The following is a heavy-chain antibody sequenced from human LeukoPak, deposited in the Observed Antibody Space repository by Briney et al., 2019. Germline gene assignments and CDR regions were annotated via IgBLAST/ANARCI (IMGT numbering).Heavy chain of an antibody. CDR1: GGSISSYY. CDR2: IYYSGST. V-gene: IGHV4-59*01. CDR3: ARDIVATITGGVGAFDI. Sequence: SETLSLTCTVSGGSISSYYWSWIRQPPGKGLEWIGYIYYSGSTNYNPSLKSRVTISVDTSKNQFSLKLSSVTAADTAVYYCARDIVATITGGVGAFDIWGQGTMVTVPS. J-gene: IGHJ3*02. D-gene: IGHD5-12*01.